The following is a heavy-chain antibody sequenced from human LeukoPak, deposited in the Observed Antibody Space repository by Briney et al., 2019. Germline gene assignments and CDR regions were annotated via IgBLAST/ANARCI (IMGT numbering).Heavy chain of an antibody. CDR3: ARQSISGSSLSYFDY. CDR2: IYDSGST. Sequence: PSETLSLTCTVSGGSISSYYWSWIRQPPGKGLEWIGNIYDSGSTNYNPSLKSRVTISIDTSKNQCSLKLSSVTAADTAVYYCARQSISGSSLSYFDYWGQGTLVNVSS. D-gene: IGHD3-3*02. CDR1: GGSISSYY. J-gene: IGHJ4*02. V-gene: IGHV4-59*01.